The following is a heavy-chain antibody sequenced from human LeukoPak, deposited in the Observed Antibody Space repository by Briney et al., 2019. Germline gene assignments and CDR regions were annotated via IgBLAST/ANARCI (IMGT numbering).Heavy chain of an antibody. V-gene: IGHV3-48*03. Sequence: GSLRLSCAASGXTFSSYEMNWVRQAPGKGLEWVAYISSSGSTIYYADSVKGRFTISRDNAKNSLYLQMNSLRAEDTAVYYCARDSWIQVWTQIDYWGQGTLVTVSS. J-gene: IGHJ4*02. D-gene: IGHD5-18*01. CDR3: ARDSWIQVWTQIDY. CDR2: ISSSGSTI. CDR1: GXTFSSYE.